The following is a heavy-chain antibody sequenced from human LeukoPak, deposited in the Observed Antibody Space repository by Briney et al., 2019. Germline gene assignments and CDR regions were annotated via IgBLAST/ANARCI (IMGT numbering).Heavy chain of an antibody. CDR3: ARSGSGYLRYYFDY. CDR2: MYSSGST. Sequence: SETLSLTCTVSGGSISSSSYYWGWIHQPPGKGLEWIGSMYSSGSTYYNPSLKSRVTISVDTSKNQFSLKLSSVTAADTAVYYCARSGSGYLRYYFDYWGQGTLVTVSS. D-gene: IGHD5-12*01. V-gene: IGHV4-39*07. J-gene: IGHJ4*02. CDR1: GGSISSSSYY.